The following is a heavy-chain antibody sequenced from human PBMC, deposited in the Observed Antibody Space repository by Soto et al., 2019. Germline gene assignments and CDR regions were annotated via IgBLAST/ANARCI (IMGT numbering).Heavy chain of an antibody. CDR1: GFTFSNYA. D-gene: IGHD2-21*02. CDR2: ISGSGGST. V-gene: IGHV3-23*01. CDR3: AKAQGTVSYYRYGMDV. J-gene: IGHJ6*02. Sequence: EVQLLGSGGGLVQPGGSLRLSCAASGFTFSNYAMSWVRQAPGKGLEWVSGISGSGGSTYYADSVKGRFTISRDNSKNTLYLQMNSLRAEDTAVYYCAKAQGTVSYYRYGMDVWRQGTTVTVSS.